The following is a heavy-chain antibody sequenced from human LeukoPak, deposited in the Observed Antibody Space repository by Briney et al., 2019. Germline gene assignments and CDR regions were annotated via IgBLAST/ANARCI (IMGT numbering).Heavy chain of an antibody. CDR1: GYTFTNYA. Sequence: EASVKVSCKASGYTFTNYAMNWVRRAPGQGLEWMGWISAYNGNTNYAQKLQGRVTMTTDTSTSTAYMELRSLRSDDTAVYYCARGTYFDYWGQGTLVTVSS. CDR2: ISAYNGNT. V-gene: IGHV1-18*01. CDR3: ARGTYFDY. J-gene: IGHJ4*02.